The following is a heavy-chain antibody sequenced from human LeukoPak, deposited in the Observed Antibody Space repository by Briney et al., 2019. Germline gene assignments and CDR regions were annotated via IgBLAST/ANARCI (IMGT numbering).Heavy chain of an antibody. D-gene: IGHD3-22*01. CDR1: GFTFSSYE. J-gene: IGHJ6*02. CDR2: ISGSGSTI. V-gene: IGHV3-48*03. CDR3: ARVYDSSGLYYYYYYGMDV. Sequence: KPGGSLRLSCAASGFTFSSYEMNWVRQAPGKGLEWVSYISGSGSTIYYADSVKGRFTISRDNAKNSLYLQMNSLRAEDTAVYYCARVYDSSGLYYYYYYGMDVWGQGTTVTVSS.